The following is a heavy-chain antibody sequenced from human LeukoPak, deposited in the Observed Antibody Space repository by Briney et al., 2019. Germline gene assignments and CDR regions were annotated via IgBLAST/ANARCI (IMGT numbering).Heavy chain of an antibody. V-gene: IGHV1-69*13. J-gene: IGHJ5*02. CDR1: GGTFSSYA. Sequence: GASVKVSCKASGGTFSSYAISWVRQAPGQGLEWMGGIIPIFGTANYAQKFQGRVTITADESTSTAYMEPSSLRSEDTAVYYCASQYCSSTSCYAFDPWGQGTLVTVSS. CDR2: IIPIFGTA. D-gene: IGHD2-2*01. CDR3: ASQYCSSTSCYAFDP.